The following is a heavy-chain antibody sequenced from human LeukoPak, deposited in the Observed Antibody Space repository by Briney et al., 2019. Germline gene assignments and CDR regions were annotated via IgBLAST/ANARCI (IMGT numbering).Heavy chain of an antibody. CDR2: ISSSSSYI. J-gene: IGHJ4*02. V-gene: IGHV3-21*01. CDR3: ARDLVEYYFDY. CDR1: GFTFCSYS. Sequence: GGSLRLSCAASGFTFCSYSMNWVPQAPGKGLQWVSSISSSSSYIYYADSVKGRFTISRDNAKNSLYLQMISLRAEDTAVYYCARDLVEYYFDYWGQGTLVTVSS. D-gene: IGHD3-16*01.